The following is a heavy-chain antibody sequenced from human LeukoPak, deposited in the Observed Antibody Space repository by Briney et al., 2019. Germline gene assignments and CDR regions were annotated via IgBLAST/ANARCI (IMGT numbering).Heavy chain of an antibody. Sequence: ASVKVSCKASGGTFSSYAISWVRQAPGQGLEWLGGIIPIFGTANYAQKFQGRVSITTDEDTSTAYMDLSSLTSEDTAIYYCAGSDTWGQGTLVTVSS. J-gene: IGHJ5*02. CDR2: IIPIFGTA. V-gene: IGHV1-69*05. CDR1: GGTFSSYA. CDR3: AGSDT.